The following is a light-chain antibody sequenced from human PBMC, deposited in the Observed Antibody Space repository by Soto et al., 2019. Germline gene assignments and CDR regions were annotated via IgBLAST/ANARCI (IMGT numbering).Light chain of an antibody. J-gene: IGLJ2*01. V-gene: IGLV1-40*01. CDR3: QSYDSSLSGVV. Sequence: QSVLTQPSSVSGAPGQRVTIPCTRSSSNIGAGYDVHWYQQLPGTDPKLLIYGNSNRPSGVPDRFSGSKSGTSASLAITGLQAEDEADYYCQSYDSSLSGVVFGGGTTLTVL. CDR2: GNS. CDR1: SSNIGAGYD.